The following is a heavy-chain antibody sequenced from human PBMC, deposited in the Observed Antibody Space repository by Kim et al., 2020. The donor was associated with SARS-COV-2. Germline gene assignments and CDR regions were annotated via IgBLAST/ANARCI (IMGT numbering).Heavy chain of an antibody. Sequence: ASVKVSCKVSGYTLTELSMHWVRQAPGKGLEWMGGFDPEDGETIYAQKFQGRVTMTEDTSTDTAYMELSSLRSEDTAVYYCATVGQQLGNYYYYGMDVWGQGTTVTVSS. CDR3: ATVGQQLGNYYYYGMDV. CDR2: FDPEDGET. D-gene: IGHD6-13*01. CDR1: GYTLTELS. J-gene: IGHJ6*02. V-gene: IGHV1-24*01.